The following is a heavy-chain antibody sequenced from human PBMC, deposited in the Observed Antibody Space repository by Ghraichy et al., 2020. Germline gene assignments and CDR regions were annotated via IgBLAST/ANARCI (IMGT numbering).Heavy chain of an antibody. CDR3: VRNWGGYYFDS. Sequence: ASVKVSCKATGYSFGNYGIHWMRQAPGQSLEWMGWIHPGNGVPKYAQMFQGRVTFTIDTSTTTAVMEMGSLRSGDTAVYFCVRNWGGYYFDSWGLGTLVSVAS. D-gene: IGHD3-10*01. V-gene: IGHV1-3*01. J-gene: IGHJ4*02. CDR2: IHPGNGVP. CDR1: GYSFGNYG.